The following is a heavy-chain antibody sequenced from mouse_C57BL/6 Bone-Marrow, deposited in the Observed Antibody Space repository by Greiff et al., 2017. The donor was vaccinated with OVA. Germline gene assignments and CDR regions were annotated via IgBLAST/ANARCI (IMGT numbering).Heavy chain of an antibody. V-gene: IGHV1-76*01. J-gene: IGHJ4*01. CDR2: IYPGSGNT. CDR1: GYTFTDYY. Sequence: VQLQQSGAELVRPGASVKLSCKASGYTFTDYYINWVKQRPGQGLEWIARIYPGSGNTYYNEKFKGKATLTAEKSSSTAYMQLSSLTSEDSAVYFCARSGYSYAMDYWGQGTSVTVSS. D-gene: IGHD2-3*01. CDR3: ARSGYSYAMDY.